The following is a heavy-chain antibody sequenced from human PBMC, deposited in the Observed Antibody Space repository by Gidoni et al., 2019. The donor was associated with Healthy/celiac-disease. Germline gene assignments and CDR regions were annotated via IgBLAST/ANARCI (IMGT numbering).Heavy chain of an antibody. D-gene: IGHD6-6*01. Sequence: QVQLVESGGGVVQPGRSLRLSCAASGFTFRSYGMHWVRQAPGKGLEWVAVIAYDGSNKYYADSVKGRFTISRDNSKNTLYLQMNSLRAEDTAVYYCAEDSSSSRNRGDAFDIWGQGTMVTVSS. J-gene: IGHJ3*02. CDR1: GFTFRSYG. CDR3: AEDSSSSRNRGDAFDI. V-gene: IGHV3-30*18. CDR2: IAYDGSNK.